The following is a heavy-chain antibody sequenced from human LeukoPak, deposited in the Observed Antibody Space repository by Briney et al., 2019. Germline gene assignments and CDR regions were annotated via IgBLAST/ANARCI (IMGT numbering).Heavy chain of an antibody. J-gene: IGHJ4*02. V-gene: IGHV3-48*03. D-gene: IGHD3-16*01. CDR2: ISSSGSTI. CDR3: ARGMKGSYEGNPLDY. CDR1: GFTFSSYE. Sequence: GGSLRLSCAASGFTFSSYEMNWVRQAPGKGLEWVSYISSSGSTIYYADSVKGRFTISRDNAKNSLYLQMNSLRAEDTAVYSCARGMKGSYEGNPLDYWGQGTLVTVSS.